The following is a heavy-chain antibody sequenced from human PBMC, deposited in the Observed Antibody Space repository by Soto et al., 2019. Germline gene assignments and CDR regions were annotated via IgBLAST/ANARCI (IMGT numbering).Heavy chain of an antibody. V-gene: IGHV1-69*13. CDR1: GGTFSSYA. Sequence: ASVKVSCKASGGTFSSYAISWVRQAPGQGLEWMGGIIPIFGTANYAQKFQGRVTITADESTSTAYMELSSLRSEDTAVYYCARERSWGSNAFDIWGQGTMVTVSS. CDR3: ARERSWGSNAFDI. CDR2: IIPIFGTA. D-gene: IGHD7-27*01. J-gene: IGHJ3*02.